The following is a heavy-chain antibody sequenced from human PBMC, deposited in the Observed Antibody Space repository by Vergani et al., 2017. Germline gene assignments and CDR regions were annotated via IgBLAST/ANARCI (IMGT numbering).Heavy chain of an antibody. J-gene: IGHJ5*02. CDR3: ARWGGSYGRWAGS. CDR1: GDSISSSNDY. Sequence: QLQLQESGPGLVKPPETLSLTCSVSGDSISSSNDYWGWIRQSPGKGLEWIGSINYSGATYYKASLKSRVTISVATSKNQFSLRLSSVTAADTAVYYCARWGGSYGRWAGSWGQGTLVTVSS. CDR2: INYSGAT. D-gene: IGHD1-26*01. V-gene: IGHV4-39*01.